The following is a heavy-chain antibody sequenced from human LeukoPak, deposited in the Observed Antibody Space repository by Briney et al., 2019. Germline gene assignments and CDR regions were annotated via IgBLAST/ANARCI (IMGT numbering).Heavy chain of an antibody. CDR2: ISWNSGSI. CDR3: TGSSRYYDSSGYGDY. Sequence: SLRLSCAASGSTFDDYAMHWVRQAPGKGLEWVSGISWNSGSIGYADSVKGRFTISRDNAKNSLYLQMNSLRAEDTALYYCTGSSRYYDSSGYGDYWGQGTLVTVSS. V-gene: IGHV3-9*01. D-gene: IGHD3-22*01. J-gene: IGHJ4*02. CDR1: GSTFDDYA.